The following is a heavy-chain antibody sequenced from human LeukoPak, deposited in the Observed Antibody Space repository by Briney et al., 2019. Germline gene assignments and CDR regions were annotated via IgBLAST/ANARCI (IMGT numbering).Heavy chain of an antibody. Sequence: GGSLRLSCAASGFTFSSYSMNWVRQAPGKGLEWVSSISSSSSYIYYADSVKGRFTISRDNAKNSLYLQMNSLRAEDTAVYYCARDRIVGATLIDCWGQGTLVTVSS. J-gene: IGHJ4*02. CDR2: ISSSSSYI. CDR3: ARDRIVGATLIDC. V-gene: IGHV3-21*01. D-gene: IGHD1-26*01. CDR1: GFTFSSYS.